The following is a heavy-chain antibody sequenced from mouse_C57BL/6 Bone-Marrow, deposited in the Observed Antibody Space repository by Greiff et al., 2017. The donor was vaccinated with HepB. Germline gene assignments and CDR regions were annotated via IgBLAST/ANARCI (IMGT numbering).Heavy chain of an antibody. CDR2: IDPEDGET. V-gene: IGHV14-2*01. D-gene: IGHD1-1*01. Sequence: EVQGVESGAELVKPGASVKLSCTASGFNIKDYYMHWVKQRTEQGLEWIGRIDPEDGETKYAPKFQGKATITADTSSNTAYLQLSCLTSEDTAVYYCAHYYYGSRGYFDVWGTGTTVTVSS. CDR1: GFNIKDYY. J-gene: IGHJ1*03. CDR3: AHYYYGSRGYFDV.